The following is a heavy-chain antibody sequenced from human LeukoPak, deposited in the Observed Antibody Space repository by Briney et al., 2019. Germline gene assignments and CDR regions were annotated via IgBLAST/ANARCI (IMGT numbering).Heavy chain of an antibody. CDR1: GFTFSSYA. CDR2: IFYSGST. V-gene: IGHV4-59*08. J-gene: IGHJ3*02. Sequence: SGGSLRLSCAASGFTFSSYAMSWVRQPPGKGLEWIGNIFYSGSTNYNPSLKSRVTISVDTSKNQFSLKLSSVTAADTAVYYCAAENYDSSGYAFDIWGQGTMVTVSS. CDR3: AAENYDSSGYAFDI. D-gene: IGHD3-22*01.